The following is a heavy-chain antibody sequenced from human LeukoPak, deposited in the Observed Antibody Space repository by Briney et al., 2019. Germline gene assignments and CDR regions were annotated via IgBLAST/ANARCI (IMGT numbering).Heavy chain of an antibody. Sequence: NPSQNLSLTXTVSGGSISSGRYYWSWIRQPAGKGLEWIGRIYTSGSTNYNPSLKSRVTISVDTSKNQFSLKLSSVTAADTAVYYCARESIYGDYGHWGQGTLVTVSS. CDR3: ARESIYGDYGH. J-gene: IGHJ4*02. CDR2: IYTSGST. D-gene: IGHD4-17*01. V-gene: IGHV4-61*02. CDR1: GGSISSGRYY.